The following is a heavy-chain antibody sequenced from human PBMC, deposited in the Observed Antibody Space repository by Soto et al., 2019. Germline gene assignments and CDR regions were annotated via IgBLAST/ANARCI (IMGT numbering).Heavy chain of an antibody. Sequence: ASVKVPCKASGYTFTSYAIDWVRQAPGQRLEWMGWINAGNGNTKYSQKFQGRVTITADKSTSTAYMELSSLRSEDTAVYYCARDCGGYQLPNNTEWVPWGQGTLVTVSS. CDR1: GYTFTSYA. CDR2: INAGNGNT. J-gene: IGHJ5*02. CDR3: ARDCGGYQLPNNTEWVP. D-gene: IGHD2-2*01. V-gene: IGHV1-3*01.